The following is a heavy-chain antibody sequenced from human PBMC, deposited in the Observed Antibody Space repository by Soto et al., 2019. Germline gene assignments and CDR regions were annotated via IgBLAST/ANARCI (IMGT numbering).Heavy chain of an antibody. V-gene: IGHV4-4*07. CDR2: IFANGNT. CDR3: VASLAASGLNWLDP. Sequence: QLQLQESGPGLVKPSETLSLTCTVSGGSISEKYWNWVRQPPGTGLEWIGLIFANGNTDYNPSLMSRVTMSVDASKNRFSLRLTSMTAADTAVYYCVASLAASGLNWLDPWGRGTLVTVSS. D-gene: IGHD6-13*01. J-gene: IGHJ5*02. CDR1: GGSISEKY.